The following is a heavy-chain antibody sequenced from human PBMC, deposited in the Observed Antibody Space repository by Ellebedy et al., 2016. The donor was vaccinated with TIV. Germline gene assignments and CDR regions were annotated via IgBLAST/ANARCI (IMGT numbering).Heavy chain of an antibody. D-gene: IGHD1-26*01. V-gene: IGHV3-7*03. Sequence: PGGSLRLSCAASGFTFSRFWMAWVRQAPGTGLEWVANIKEDGSEEYYVDSVKGRFTISRDNAKNSLYLQMNSLRAEDTAVYYCVRDLHWSYFDWGQGTLVTVSS. CDR2: IKEDGSEE. CDR1: GFTFSRFW. J-gene: IGHJ4*02. CDR3: VRDLHWSYFD.